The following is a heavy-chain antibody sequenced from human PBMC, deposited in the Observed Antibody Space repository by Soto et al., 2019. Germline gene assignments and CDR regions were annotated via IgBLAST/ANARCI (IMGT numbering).Heavy chain of an antibody. CDR2: LYYSGST. V-gene: IGHV4-59*01. CDR3: AACNYYYYYMDV. D-gene: IGHD4-4*01. J-gene: IGHJ6*03. Sequence: PSXTLSLTCTVSGGSISTYYWSWIRQPPGKGLEWIGYLYYSGSTDYDPSLKSRVTISVDTSKNQFSLKLSSVTAADTAVYYCAACNYYYYYMDVWGKGTTVTVSS. CDR1: GGSISTYY.